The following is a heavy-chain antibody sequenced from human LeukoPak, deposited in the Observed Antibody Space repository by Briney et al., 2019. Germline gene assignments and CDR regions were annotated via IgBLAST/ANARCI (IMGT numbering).Heavy chain of an antibody. CDR2: ISYDGSKK. Sequence: GRSLRLSCAASGFTFSSYAMHWVRQAPDKGLEWVAVISYDGSKKYYADSVKGRFTISRDNSKNTLYLQMNSLRAEDTAVYYCARSSMVRGAFFDYWGQGTLVTVSS. CDR3: ARSSMVRGAFFDY. CDR1: GFTFSSYA. D-gene: IGHD3-10*01. J-gene: IGHJ4*02. V-gene: IGHV3-30-3*01.